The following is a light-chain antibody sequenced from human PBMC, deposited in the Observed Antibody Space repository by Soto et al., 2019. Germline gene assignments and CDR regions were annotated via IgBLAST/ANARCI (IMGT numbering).Light chain of an antibody. V-gene: IGKV1-12*01. J-gene: IGKJ3*01. CDR2: AAS. CDR1: QGITKW. CDR3: QQYNKWPLT. Sequence: DIQMTQSPSSVSASVGDRVTITCRASQGITKWLAWYQQKPGKAPKLLIYAASTLQSGVPSRFSGSGSGTGFTLTISSLQSEDFAVYYCQQYNKWPLTFGPGTKVDIK.